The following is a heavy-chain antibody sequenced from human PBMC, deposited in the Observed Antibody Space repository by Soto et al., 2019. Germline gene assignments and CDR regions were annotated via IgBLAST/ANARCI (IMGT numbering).Heavy chain of an antibody. D-gene: IGHD1-7*01. CDR2: IHTSGST. CDR1: GGSISSCY. Sequence: PSETLSLTFTVSGGSISSCYWSWIRRPAGKGLEWIGRIHTSGSTNYNPSLKSRVTMSVDTSKNQFSLKLSSVTAADTAVYYCARDKSAWGGTTLPNWFYXWGQGTLFTVSX. CDR3: ARDKSAWGGTTLPNWFYX. J-gene: IGHJ5*02. V-gene: IGHV4-4*07.